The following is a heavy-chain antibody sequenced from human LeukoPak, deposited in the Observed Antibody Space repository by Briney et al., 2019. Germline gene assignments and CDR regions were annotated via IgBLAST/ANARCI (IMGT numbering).Heavy chain of an antibody. CDR2: IYYSGST. CDR3: ASHTTELPPHYGMDV. CDR1: GFTFSSYA. D-gene: IGHD1-26*01. V-gene: IGHV4-59*08. Sequence: GSLRLSCAATGFTFSSYAMSWVRQPPGKGLEWIGYIYYSGSTNYNPSLKSRVTISVDTSKNQFSLKLSSVTAADTAVYYCASHTTELPPHYGMDVWGQGNTVTVSS. J-gene: IGHJ6*02.